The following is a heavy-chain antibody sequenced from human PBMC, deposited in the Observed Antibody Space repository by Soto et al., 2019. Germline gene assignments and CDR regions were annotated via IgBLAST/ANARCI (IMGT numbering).Heavy chain of an antibody. Sequence: SVKVSCKASGGTFSSYAISWVRQAPGQGLEWMGGIIPIFGTANYAQKFQGRVTITADESTSTAYMELSSLRSEDTAVYYCARDFERHYYDSSGYGFDYWGQGTLVTVSS. V-gene: IGHV1-69*13. CDR2: IIPIFGTA. D-gene: IGHD3-22*01. CDR1: GGTFSSYA. J-gene: IGHJ4*02. CDR3: ARDFERHYYDSSGYGFDY.